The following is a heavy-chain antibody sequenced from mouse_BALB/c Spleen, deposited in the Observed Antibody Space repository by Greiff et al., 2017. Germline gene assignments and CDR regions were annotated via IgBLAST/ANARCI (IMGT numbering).Heavy chain of an antibody. J-gene: IGHJ2*01. CDR1: GYSFTGYF. CDR3: ARGGNYFDY. Sequence: VHVKQSGPELVKPGASVKISCKASGYSFTGYFMNWVMQSHGKSLEWIGRINPYNGDTFYNQKFKGKATLTVDKSSSTAHMELRSLASEDSAVYYCARGGNYFDYWGQGTTLTVSS. V-gene: IGHV1-20*02. CDR2: INPYNGDT.